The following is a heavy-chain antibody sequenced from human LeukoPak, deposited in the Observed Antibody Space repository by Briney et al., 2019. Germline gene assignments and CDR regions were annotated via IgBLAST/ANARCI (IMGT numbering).Heavy chain of an antibody. J-gene: IGHJ3*02. V-gene: IGHV1-18*04. D-gene: IGHD3-10*01. CDR1: GYTFTIYG. CDR3: ARLWFGELFWHAFDI. CDR2: ISAYNGNT. Sequence: ASVKVSCKASGYTFTIYGISWVRQAPGQGLEWMGWISAYNGNTNYAQKLQGRVTMTTDTSTSTAYMELRSLRSDDTAVYYCARLWFGELFWHAFDIWGQGTMVTVSS.